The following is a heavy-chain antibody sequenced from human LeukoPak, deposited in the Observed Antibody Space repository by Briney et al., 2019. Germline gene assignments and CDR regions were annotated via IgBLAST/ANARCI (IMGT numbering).Heavy chain of an antibody. CDR3: ARSRMVRGVTQAYELFDY. CDR1: GFTFSSYG. D-gene: IGHD3-10*01. V-gene: IGHV3-33*01. CDR2: IWYDGSNK. Sequence: TGGSLRLSCAASGFTFSSYGMHWVRQAPGKGLEWVAVIWYDGSNKHYADSVKGRFTISRDNSKNTLYLQMNSLRAEDTAVYYCARSRMVRGVTQAYELFDYWGQGTLVTVSS. J-gene: IGHJ4*02.